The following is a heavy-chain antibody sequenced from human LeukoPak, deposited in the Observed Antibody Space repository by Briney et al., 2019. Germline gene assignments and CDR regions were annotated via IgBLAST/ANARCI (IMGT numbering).Heavy chain of an antibody. CDR1: GFTFSTYS. CDR3: ARVRYSGSYCPY. Sequence: GGSLRLSCAASGFTFSTYSMNWVRQAPGKGLEWLSYISARGTTIYYADSVKGRFTISRDNAKDSLYLQMNSLRAEDTAVYYCARVRYSGSYCPYWGQGTLVTVSS. D-gene: IGHD1-26*01. V-gene: IGHV3-48*01. J-gene: IGHJ4*02. CDR2: ISARGTTI.